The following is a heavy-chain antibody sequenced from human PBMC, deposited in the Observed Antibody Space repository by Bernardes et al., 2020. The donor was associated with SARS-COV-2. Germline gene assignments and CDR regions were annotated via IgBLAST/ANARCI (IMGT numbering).Heavy chain of an antibody. D-gene: IGHD2-8*01. CDR2: MNPNSGNT. CDR3: ARGTGIVLMVYAPYSLDV. Sequence: VKVSCKASGYTFTSYDINWVRQATGQGLEWMGWMNPNSGNTGYAQKFQGRVTMTRNTSISTAYMELSSLRSEDTAVYYCARGTGIVLMVYAPYSLDVWGQGTTVTVSS. J-gene: IGHJ6*02. CDR1: GYTFTSYD. V-gene: IGHV1-8*01.